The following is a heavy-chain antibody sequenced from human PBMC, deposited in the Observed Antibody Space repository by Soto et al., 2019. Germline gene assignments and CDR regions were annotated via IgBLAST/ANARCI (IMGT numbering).Heavy chain of an antibody. CDR2: IIPIFGTA. CDR1: GGTYSSYA. D-gene: IGHD5-18*01. CDR3: ATTRDGYSRKNFDY. Sequence: SVKVACKASGGTYSSYAISWVRQAPAQGLEWMGGIIPIFGTANYAQKLKGRVTITADESTSTASMQLSSLRSEDTAVYSCATTRDGYSRKNFDYCGQRTLVAFSS. J-gene: IGHJ4*02. V-gene: IGHV1-69*13.